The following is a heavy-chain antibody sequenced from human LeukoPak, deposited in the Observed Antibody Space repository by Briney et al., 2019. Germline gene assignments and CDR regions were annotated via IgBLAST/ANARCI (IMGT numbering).Heavy chain of an antibody. V-gene: IGHV4-39*01. J-gene: IGHJ4*02. CDR1: GGSISGSSYY. Sequence: SETLSLTCTVSGGSISGSSYYWGWIRQPPGKGLEWIGSIYYSGSTYYNPSLKSRVTISVDTSKNQFSLKLNSVTATDTAVYYCARRQAVAGEVDYWGQGTLVTVSS. CDR2: IYYSGST. D-gene: IGHD6-19*01. CDR3: ARRQAVAGEVDY.